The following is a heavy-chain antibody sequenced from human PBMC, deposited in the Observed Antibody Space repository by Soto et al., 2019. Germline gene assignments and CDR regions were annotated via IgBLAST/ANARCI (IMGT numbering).Heavy chain of an antibody. Sequence: QVQLVQSGAEVKKPGSSVKVSCKASAGTFSTYTITWVRQAPGQGLEWMGRIIPIIGIITYAQKFQGRVTITADKFTGAAYIELTRLRSDDTSVYYCAGDPDSHYNDSHASSYPWGQGTLVTVSS. V-gene: IGHV1-69*08. CDR2: IIPIIGII. D-gene: IGHD3-22*01. J-gene: IGHJ5*02. CDR1: AGTFSTYT. CDR3: AGDPDSHYNDSHASSYP.